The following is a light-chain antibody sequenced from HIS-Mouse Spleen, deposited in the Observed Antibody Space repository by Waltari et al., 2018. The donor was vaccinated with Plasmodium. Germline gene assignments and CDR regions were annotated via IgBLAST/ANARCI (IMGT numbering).Light chain of an antibody. CDR1: QSVSSSY. CDR3: QQYGSSPYT. V-gene: IGKV3-20*01. J-gene: IGKJ2*01. Sequence: EIVLTQSPGTLSLSPGERATLSCRASQSVSSSYLAWYQQKPGQAPRLLIYGASSRATGIPDRVSGSGSGTDFTLTISRLEPEDVAVYYCQQYGSSPYTFGQGTKLEIK. CDR2: GAS.